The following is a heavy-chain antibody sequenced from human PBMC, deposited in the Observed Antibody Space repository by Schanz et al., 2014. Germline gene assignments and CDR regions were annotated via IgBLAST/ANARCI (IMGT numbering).Heavy chain of an antibody. D-gene: IGHD2-2*01. Sequence: VQLVESGGGLVKPGGSLRLSCAASGFTFSSYAMSWVRQAPGKGLEWVSAISGSGETTYYADSVKGRFTISRDNSKNALYLQMNSLRAEDTAVYYCAKRCSSTSCSHGAFDIWGQGTMVTVSS. CDR3: AKRCSSTSCSHGAFDI. CDR2: ISGSGETT. CDR1: GFTFSSYA. V-gene: IGHV3-23*04. J-gene: IGHJ3*02.